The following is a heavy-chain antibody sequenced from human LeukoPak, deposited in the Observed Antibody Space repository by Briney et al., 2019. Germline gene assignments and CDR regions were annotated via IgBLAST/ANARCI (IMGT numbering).Heavy chain of an antibody. Sequence: GGSLRLSCAASGFIFSNRFMSWVRQAPGKGLVWVSRIKSDGLTITYADSVKGRFTISRDNAKNTLSLQMNSLRAEDTAVYYCLRDLNWSLDQWGQGTLVTVSS. CDR3: LRDLNWSLDQ. CDR2: IKSDGLTI. J-gene: IGHJ4*02. CDR1: GFIFSNRF. V-gene: IGHV3-74*01. D-gene: IGHD1-20*01.